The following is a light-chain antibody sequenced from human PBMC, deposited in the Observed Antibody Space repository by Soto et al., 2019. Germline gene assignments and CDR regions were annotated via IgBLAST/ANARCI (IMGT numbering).Light chain of an antibody. CDR1: SSDVGGYNY. J-gene: IGLJ1*01. CDR3: NSYTSKATGV. V-gene: IGLV2-14*01. CDR2: EVS. Sequence: QSALTQPASVSGSPGQSITISCTGTSSDVGGYNYVSWYQQHPGKAPKLIIYEVSNRPSGVSNRFSGSKSGNTASLTISGRQAEEEADYYCNSYTSKATGVFGTGTKVTVL.